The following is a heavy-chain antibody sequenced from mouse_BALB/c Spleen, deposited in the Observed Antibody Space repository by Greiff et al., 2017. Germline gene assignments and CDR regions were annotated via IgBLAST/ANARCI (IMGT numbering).Heavy chain of an antibody. V-gene: IGHV3-6*02. CDR1: GYSITSGYY. Sequence: EVKLMESGPGLVKPSQSLSLTCSVTGYSITSGYYWNWIRQFPGNKLEWMGYISYDGSNNYNPSLKNRISITRDTSKNQFFLKLNSVTTEDTATYYCARHGYDLAYWGQGTLVTVSA. CDR3: ARHGYDLAY. J-gene: IGHJ3*01. CDR2: ISYDGSN. D-gene: IGHD2-2*01.